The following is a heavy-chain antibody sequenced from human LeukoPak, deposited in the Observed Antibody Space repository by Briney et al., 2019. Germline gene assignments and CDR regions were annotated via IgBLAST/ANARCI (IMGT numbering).Heavy chain of an antibody. D-gene: IGHD5-18*01. V-gene: IGHV4-34*01. CDR1: GGSISGYY. CDR3: ARAENTATILY. J-gene: IGHJ4*02. CDR2: INHSGST. Sequence: SETLSLTCSVSGGSISGYYWSWIRQPPGKGLEWIGEINHSGSTNYNPSLKSRVTISVDTSKNQFSLKLSSVTAADTAVYYCARAENTATILYWGQGTLVTVSS.